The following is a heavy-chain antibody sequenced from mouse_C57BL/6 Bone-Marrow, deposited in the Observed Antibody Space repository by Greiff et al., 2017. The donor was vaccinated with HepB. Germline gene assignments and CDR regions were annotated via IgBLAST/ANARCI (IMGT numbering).Heavy chain of an antibody. V-gene: IGHV5-4*01. Sequence: DVHLVESGGGLVKPGGSLKLSCAASGFTFSSYAMSWVRQTPEKRLEWVATISDGGSYTYYPDNVKGRFTIYRGNAKNNLYLQMSHLKSEDTAMYYCARDRDFLSPFAYWGQGTLVTVSA. CDR1: GFTFSSYA. D-gene: IGHD1-1*01. CDR3: ARDRDFLSPFAY. CDR2: ISDGGSYT. J-gene: IGHJ3*01.